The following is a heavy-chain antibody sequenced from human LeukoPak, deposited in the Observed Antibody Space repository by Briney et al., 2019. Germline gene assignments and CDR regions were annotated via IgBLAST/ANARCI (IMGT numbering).Heavy chain of an antibody. CDR2: FYYSEST. J-gene: IGHJ4*02. D-gene: IGHD6-19*01. CDR3: ARTAGIAVAGSRQYFDY. V-gene: IGHV4-39*01. CDR1: GGLISSSSYY. Sequence: PSETLSLTCTVSGGLISSSSYYWGWIRQPPGMGLEWIGSFYYSESTYYNPSLKSRVTISVDTSKNQFTLKLSSVTAADTAVYYCARTAGIAVAGSRQYFDYWGQGTLVTVSS.